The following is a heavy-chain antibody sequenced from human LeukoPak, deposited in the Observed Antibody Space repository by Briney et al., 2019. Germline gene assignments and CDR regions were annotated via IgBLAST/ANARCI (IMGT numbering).Heavy chain of an antibody. V-gene: IGHV3-23*01. D-gene: IGHD2-2*01. J-gene: IGHJ4*02. CDR2: ISGSGGST. Sequence: GGSLRLSCAASGFTFSSYAMSWVRQAPGKGLEWVSAISGSGGSTYYADSVKGRFTISRDNSKNTLYLQMNSLRAEDTAVYYCAKAVYCSSTSCYWRGTYYFDYWGQGTLVTVSS. CDR1: GFTFSSYA. CDR3: AKAVYCSSTSCYWRGTYYFDY.